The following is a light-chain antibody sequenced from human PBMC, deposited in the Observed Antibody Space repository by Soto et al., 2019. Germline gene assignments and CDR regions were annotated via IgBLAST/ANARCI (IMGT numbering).Light chain of an antibody. CDR2: TNN. Sequence: QSVLTQPPSVSATPGQRVTISCSGGSSNIGSNSVSWYQQLPGTAPTLLIYTNNQRPSGVPDRFSGSKSGTSASLAISGLQSEDEADYYCAAWDVSQNGRVVFGGGTKLTVL. CDR1: SSNIGSNS. V-gene: IGLV1-44*01. J-gene: IGLJ2*01. CDR3: AAWDVSQNGRVV.